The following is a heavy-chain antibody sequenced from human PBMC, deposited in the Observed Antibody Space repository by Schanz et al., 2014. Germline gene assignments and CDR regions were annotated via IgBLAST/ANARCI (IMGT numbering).Heavy chain of an antibody. V-gene: IGHV3-48*01. CDR1: GFTFNSYA. CDR3: ARDGDRSNRNGDMDV. Sequence: VQLVESGGGVVQPGRSLRLSCAASGFTFNSYAMTWVRQAPGKGLEWLSYIDGKSTTVYYATTVKGRFTVTRDNARNSLYLHMNTLGAEDTAVYYCARDGDRSNRNGDMDVWGKGTTVTVSS. D-gene: IGHD4-17*01. CDR2: IDGKSTTV. J-gene: IGHJ6*03.